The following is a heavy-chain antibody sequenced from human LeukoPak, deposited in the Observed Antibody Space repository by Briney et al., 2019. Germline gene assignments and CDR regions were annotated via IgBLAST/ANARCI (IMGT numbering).Heavy chain of an antibody. V-gene: IGHV3-53*01. CDR2: IYSDGIT. CDR3: ARDFDTLTGSIFDY. CDR1: GFTVSSNY. Sequence: GGSLRLSCAASGFTVSSNYMSWVHQGPGKGLEWVSLIYSDGITYYADSVKGRFTISRDNSKNTLYLQMNSLRAEDPAVYYCARDFDTLTGSIFDYWGQGTLVTVSS. J-gene: IGHJ4*02. D-gene: IGHD3-9*01.